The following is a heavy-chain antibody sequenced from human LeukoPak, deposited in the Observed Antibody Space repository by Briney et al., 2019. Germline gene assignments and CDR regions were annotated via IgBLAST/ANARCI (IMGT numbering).Heavy chain of an antibody. CDR1: GFTFSSYG. CDR2: IWYDGSNK. J-gene: IGHJ3*02. D-gene: IGHD3-22*01. V-gene: IGHV3-33*01. CDR3: ARTVSGFDAFDI. Sequence: PGRSLRLSCAASGFTFSSYGMHWVRLAPGKGLEWVAVIWYDGSNKYYADSVKGRFTISRDNAKNSLYLQMNSLRAEDTAVYYCARTVSGFDAFDIWGQGTMVTVSS.